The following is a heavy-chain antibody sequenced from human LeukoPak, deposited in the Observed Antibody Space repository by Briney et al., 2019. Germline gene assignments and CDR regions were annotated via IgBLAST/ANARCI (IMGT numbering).Heavy chain of an antibody. J-gene: IGHJ6*02. V-gene: IGHV3-23*01. D-gene: IGHD2-8*01. CDR1: GFTFSSYA. CDR3: AKANGGYYYGMDA. CDR2: ISGSGGAT. Sequence: GGSLRLSCAASGFTFSSYAMTWVRQAPGKGLECVSSISGSGGATYYADSVKGRFTISRDNSRDTLYLQMNSLRAEDTALYFCAKANGGYYYGMDAWGQGTTVTVSS.